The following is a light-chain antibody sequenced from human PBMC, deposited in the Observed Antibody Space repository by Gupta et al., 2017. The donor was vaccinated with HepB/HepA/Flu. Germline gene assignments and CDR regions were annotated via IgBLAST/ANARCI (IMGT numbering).Light chain of an antibody. J-gene: IGKJ1*01. CDR2: YAS. CDR1: QSIGSS. V-gene: IGKV6D-21*02. Sequence: ETVLTQSPDFQSVTPKEKVTITCRASQSIGSSLHWYQQKPDQSPKLLIKYASQSISGVPSRFSGSGSGPDFNLTIHTLAAEDAAAHYSHQSSSLPPTFGQGTXVEIK. CDR3: HQSSSLPPT.